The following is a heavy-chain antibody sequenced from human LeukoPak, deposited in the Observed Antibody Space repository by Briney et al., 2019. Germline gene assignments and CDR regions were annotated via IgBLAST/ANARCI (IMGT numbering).Heavy chain of an antibody. CDR1: GFTFSSYG. CDR2: ISYDGSNK. Sequence: PGGSLRLSCAASGFTFSSYGMHWVRQAPGKGLEWVAVISYDGSNKYYADSVKGRFTISRDNSKNTLYLQMNSLRAEDTAVYYCAKDALIWWELTTYYFDYWGQGTLVTVSS. J-gene: IGHJ4*02. CDR3: AKDALIWWELTTYYFDY. V-gene: IGHV3-30*18. D-gene: IGHD1-26*01.